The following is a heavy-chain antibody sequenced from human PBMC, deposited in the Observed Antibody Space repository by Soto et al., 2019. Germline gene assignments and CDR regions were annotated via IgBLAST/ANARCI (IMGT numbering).Heavy chain of an antibody. Sequence: GRSLRLSCAASGFTFSSYSMKWVRQAPGKGLEWVSSISSSSSYIYYADSVTGRFTIARDNAKNSLYLQMNSLRASDPAVYYCAREGFLEWSPGKYGMDVGGQGTTVTVSS. J-gene: IGHJ6*02. CDR2: ISSSSSYI. CDR1: GFTFSSYS. D-gene: IGHD3-3*01. CDR3: AREGFLEWSPGKYGMDV. V-gene: IGHV3-21*01.